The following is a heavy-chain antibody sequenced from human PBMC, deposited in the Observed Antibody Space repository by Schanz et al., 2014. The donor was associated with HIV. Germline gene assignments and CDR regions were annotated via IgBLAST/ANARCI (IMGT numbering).Heavy chain of an antibody. CDR1: GFTFSSHG. CDR2: MKYDGSQK. J-gene: IGHJ3*02. Sequence: VQLVESGGGVVQPGRSLRLSCAASGFTFSSHGMHWVRQAPGKGLEWVANMKYDGSQKFYADSVKGRFTISRDNTKKSLYLQMNTLRANDTAVYYCARKNSFDIWGQGTMVSVSS. CDR3: ARKNSFDI. V-gene: IGHV3-7*01.